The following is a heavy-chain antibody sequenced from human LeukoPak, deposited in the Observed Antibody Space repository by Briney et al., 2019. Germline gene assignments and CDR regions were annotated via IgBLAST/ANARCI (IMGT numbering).Heavy chain of an antibody. CDR3: ARGGHIVVVTSQGTDGFDI. Sequence: WETLSLTCTLSGRSISIYYGSWLRQPPGKGLEWIGHLCYSGSTNYRPSSKSRVTISVDTSKNQFSLKLSSVTAADTAVYYCARGGHIVVVTSQGTDGFDIWGQGTMVTVSS. CDR2: LCYSGST. CDR1: GRSISIYY. D-gene: IGHD2-21*02. V-gene: IGHV4-59*01. J-gene: IGHJ3*02.